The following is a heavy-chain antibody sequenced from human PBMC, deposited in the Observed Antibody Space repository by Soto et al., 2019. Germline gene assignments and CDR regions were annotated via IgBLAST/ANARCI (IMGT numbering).Heavy chain of an antibody. CDR3: ARDGRGMATTID. Sequence: SETLSLTCTVSGGSISSGGYYWSWIRQHPGKGLEWIGYIYYSGSTSYNPSPKSRVTVSIDTSKSQFSLKLTSVTAADTAVYFCARDGRGMATTIDWGQGTLVTVSS. CDR1: GGSISSGGYY. CDR2: IYYSGST. J-gene: IGHJ4*02. V-gene: IGHV4-30-4*08. D-gene: IGHD5-12*01.